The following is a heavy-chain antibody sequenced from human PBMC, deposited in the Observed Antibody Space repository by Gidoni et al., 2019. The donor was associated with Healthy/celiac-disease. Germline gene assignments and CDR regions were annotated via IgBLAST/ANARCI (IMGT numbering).Heavy chain of an antibody. V-gene: IGHV4-34*01. D-gene: IGHD2-2*01. CDR3: ARGRYGDCSSTSCFSGWFDP. CDR1: GGAFNGYY. Sequence: QVQLQQWGAGLLKPSETLSLTCDVYGGAFNGYYWSWRRQRPGKGLEWIGEINQSGSTNYNPSLKSRVTISVDTSKNQFSLKLSSVTAADTAVYYCARGRYGDCSSTSCFSGWFDPWGQGTLVTVSS. CDR2: INQSGST. J-gene: IGHJ5*02.